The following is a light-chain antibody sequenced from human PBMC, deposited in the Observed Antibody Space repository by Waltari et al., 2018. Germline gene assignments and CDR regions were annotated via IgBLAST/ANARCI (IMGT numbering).Light chain of an antibody. V-gene: IGLV4-69*01. CDR1: SGHSSNV. CDR2: VNSDGVH. CDR3: RTGVHGTWV. Sequence: QLVLTQSPSASASLGASVKPTCPLSSGHSSNVVAWHQQRQGKGPRYLMNVNSDGVHSKGDEVPDRFSCSSSWAARYRTISNLQSEDEADYYCRTGVHGTWVFGGGTKLTVL. J-gene: IGLJ3*02.